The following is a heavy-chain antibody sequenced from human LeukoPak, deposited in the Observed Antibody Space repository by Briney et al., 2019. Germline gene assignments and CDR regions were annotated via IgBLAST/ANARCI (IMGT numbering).Heavy chain of an antibody. CDR3: AQWSRYFDY. CDR1: GFTFNNYA. V-gene: IGHV3-23*01. Sequence: GGSLRLSCVASGFTFNNYAMTWVRQAPGKGLEWVSATSGSGYSTYYADSVKGRFTISRDNSENTLYLQMNSLRAEDTALYFCAQWSRYFDYWGQGTLVTVSS. J-gene: IGHJ4*02. D-gene: IGHD1-26*01. CDR2: TSGSGYST.